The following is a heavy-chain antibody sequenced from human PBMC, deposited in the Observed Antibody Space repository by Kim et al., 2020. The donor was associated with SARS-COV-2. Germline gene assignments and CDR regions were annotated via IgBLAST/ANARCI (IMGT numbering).Heavy chain of an antibody. V-gene: IGHV5-51*01. Sequence: GESLKISCKASGYSFTNYWIGWVRQMPGKGLEWLGIIYPGDSDTRYSPSFQGQVTISADKSISTAYLQWNILKASDAAIYYCARCWGGMHLLPYAYWGQGTPVTVSS. CDR2: IYPGDSDT. D-gene: IGHD2-2*01. CDR3: ARCWGGMHLLPYAY. CDR1: GYSFTNYW. J-gene: IGHJ4*02.